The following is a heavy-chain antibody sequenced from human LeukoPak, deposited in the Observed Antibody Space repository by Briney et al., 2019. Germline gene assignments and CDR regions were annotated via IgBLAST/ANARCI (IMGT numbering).Heavy chain of an antibody. J-gene: IGHJ4*02. CDR2: IYYSGST. V-gene: IGHV4-30-4*01. CDR1: GGSISSGDYY. CDR3: ARAHKLTGAYYFDY. Sequence: SETLSLTCTVSGGSISSGDYYWSWIRQPPGKGLEWIGYIYYSGSTYYNPSLKSRVTISVDTSKNQFSLKLSSVTAADTAVYYCARAHKLTGAYYFDYWGQGTLVTVSS. D-gene: IGHD7-27*01.